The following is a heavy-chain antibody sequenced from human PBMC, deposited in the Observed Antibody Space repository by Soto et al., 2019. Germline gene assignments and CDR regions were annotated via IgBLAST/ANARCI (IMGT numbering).Heavy chain of an antibody. CDR1: GGSIHNYY. D-gene: IGHD3-10*01. CDR3: ARARMGYGEYYLDF. V-gene: IGHV4-59*01. CDR2: IYYTVNT. Sequence: SETLSLTCTVSGGSIHNYYWSWIRQPPGKGLEWIGYIYYTVNTNYNPSLKSRVTISLDTSKNQFSLNLSSVTAADTAVYYCARARMGYGEYYLDFWGQGTLVTVS. J-gene: IGHJ4*02.